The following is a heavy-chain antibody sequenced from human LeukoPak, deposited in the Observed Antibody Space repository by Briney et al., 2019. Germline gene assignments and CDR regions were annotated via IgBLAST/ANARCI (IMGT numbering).Heavy chain of an antibody. J-gene: IGHJ5*02. D-gene: IGHD3-16*02. CDR1: GGSISSSSYY. Sequence: SETLSLTCTVSGGSISSSSYYWGWIRQPPGKGLEWIGSIFYSGSTYYNPSLKSRVTISVDTSKNQFSLKLSSVTAADTAVYYCARDTRDYDYVWGSYRHNWFDPWGQGTLVTVSS. V-gene: IGHV4-39*07. CDR2: IFYSGST. CDR3: ARDTRDYDYVWGSYRHNWFDP.